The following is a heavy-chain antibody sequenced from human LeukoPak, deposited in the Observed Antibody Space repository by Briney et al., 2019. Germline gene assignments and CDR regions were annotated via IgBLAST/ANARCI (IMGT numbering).Heavy chain of an antibody. CDR1: GGSINSGVYI. CDR2: VHHGGSP. D-gene: IGHD4-17*01. V-gene: IGHV4-30-4*01. J-gene: IGHJ4*02. CDR3: ARGLTTDKIDY. Sequence: SETLSLTCTVSGGSINSGVYIWTWIRQPPGKGLEWIVRVHHGGSPSYNPSLQSRVTISADTSKNQFSLNLRSVSDADTAVYYCARGLTTDKIDYWGQGTLVTVSS.